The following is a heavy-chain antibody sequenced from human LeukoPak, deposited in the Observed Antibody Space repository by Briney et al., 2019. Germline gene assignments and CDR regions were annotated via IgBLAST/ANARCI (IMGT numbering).Heavy chain of an antibody. CDR1: GYTFTGYY. CDR3: ARDSRYDILTGTDYFDY. Sequence: ASVKVSCKASGYTFTGYYMHWVRQAPGQGLEWMGWIHPNSGGTNYAQKFQGRVTMTRDTSISTAYMELSRLRSDDTAVYYCARDSRYDILTGTDYFDYWGQGTLVTVSS. V-gene: IGHV1-2*02. J-gene: IGHJ4*02. D-gene: IGHD3-9*01. CDR2: IHPNSGGT.